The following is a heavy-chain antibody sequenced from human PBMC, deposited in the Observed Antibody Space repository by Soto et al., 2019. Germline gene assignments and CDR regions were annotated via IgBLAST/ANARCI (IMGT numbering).Heavy chain of an antibody. J-gene: IGHJ6*02. Sequence: GGSLRLSCAASGFTFSSYWMHWVRPAPGKGLVWVSRINTDGISTTYADSVKGRFTISRDKAKNTLYLQMNSLRADDTAVYYCARGRGYQYYGMDVWGQGTTVTVSS. CDR2: INTDGIST. CDR3: ARGRGYQYYGMDV. CDR1: GFTFSSYW. V-gene: IGHV3-74*01.